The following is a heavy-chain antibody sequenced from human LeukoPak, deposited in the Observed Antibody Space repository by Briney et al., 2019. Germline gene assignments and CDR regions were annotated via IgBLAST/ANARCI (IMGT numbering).Heavy chain of an antibody. V-gene: IGHV4-39*07. CDR1: GGSISSSSYY. CDR3: ARGGSYYSSDY. CDR2: IYYSGST. Sequence: PSETLSLTCTVSGGSISSSSYYWGWIRQPPGKGLEWIGSIYYSGSTYYNPSLKSRVTISVDTSKNQFSLKLSSVTAADTAVYYCARGGSYYSSDYWGQGTLVTVSS. J-gene: IGHJ4*02. D-gene: IGHD1-26*01.